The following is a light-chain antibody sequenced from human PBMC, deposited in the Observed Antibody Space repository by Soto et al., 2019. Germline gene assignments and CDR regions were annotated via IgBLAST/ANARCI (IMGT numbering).Light chain of an antibody. CDR1: SSDVGGYNY. CDR2: DVS. J-gene: IGLJ2*01. Sequence: SALTQPRSVSGSPGQSVTISCTGTSSDVGGYNYVSWYQQHPGEAPKLMIYDVSKRPSGVPDRFSGSKSGNTASLTISGLQAEDEGDYYCCSYAGSYTFVVFGGGTKLTVL. V-gene: IGLV2-11*01. CDR3: CSYAGSYTFVV.